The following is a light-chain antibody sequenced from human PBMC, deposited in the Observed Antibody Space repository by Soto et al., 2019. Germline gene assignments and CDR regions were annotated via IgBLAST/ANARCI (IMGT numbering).Light chain of an antibody. CDR3: QHYNSYSEA. CDR2: KAS. CDR1: QIISSW. V-gene: IGKV1-5*03. J-gene: IGKJ1*01. Sequence: DIQMTQSPSTLSGSVGDRVTISCRASQIISSWLAWYQQKPGKAAKLLIYKASTLKSGVPSRFSGSGSGTEFTLTISSLQPDDFATYYCQHYNSYSEAFGQGTKVELK.